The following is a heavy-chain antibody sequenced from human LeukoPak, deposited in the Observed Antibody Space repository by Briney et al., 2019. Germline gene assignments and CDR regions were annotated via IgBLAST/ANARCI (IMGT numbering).Heavy chain of an antibody. CDR1: GFMFSAYE. V-gene: IGHV3-7*01. J-gene: IGHJ4*02. D-gene: IGHD5-18*01. CDR2: IKEDGSEK. Sequence: GGSLRLSCAASGFMFSAYEMSWVRQAPGKGLEWVADIKEDGSEKSYVDSVKGRFTISRDNAKPSLYLQMNSLRAEDTAVYYCARHLSGVTGYTYGRGIDYWGQGSLVTVSS. CDR3: ARHLSGVTGYTYGRGIDY.